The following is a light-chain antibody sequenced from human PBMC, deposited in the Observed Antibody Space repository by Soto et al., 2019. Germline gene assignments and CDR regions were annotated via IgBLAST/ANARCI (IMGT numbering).Light chain of an antibody. J-gene: IGKJ1*01. Sequence: EIVLTQSPGTLSLPPGERVTLSCRASQSVSSTYLAWYQQKPGQSPRLLIYGAYSRAAGIPERSSGSGAGTDVTITINTLEPNDFAVYYCEQDGSSPCTFGQGTKVEIK. CDR1: QSVSSTY. CDR2: GAY. V-gene: IGKV3-20*01. CDR3: EQDGSSPCT.